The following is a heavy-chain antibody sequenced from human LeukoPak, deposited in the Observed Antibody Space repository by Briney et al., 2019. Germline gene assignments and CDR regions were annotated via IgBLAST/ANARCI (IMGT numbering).Heavy chain of an antibody. Sequence: ASVKVSCKASGYTFTSYGISWVRQAPGQGLEWMGWISAYNGNTNYAQKLQGRVTMTRDTSISTAYMELSRLRSDDTAVYYCWYSSSSFDYWGQGTLVTVSS. J-gene: IGHJ4*02. V-gene: IGHV1-18*01. CDR1: GYTFTSYG. D-gene: IGHD6-6*01. CDR3: WYSSSSFDY. CDR2: ISAYNGNT.